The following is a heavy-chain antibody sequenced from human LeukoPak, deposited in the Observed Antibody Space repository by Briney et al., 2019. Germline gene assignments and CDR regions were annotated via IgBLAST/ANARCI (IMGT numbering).Heavy chain of an antibody. CDR3: ARNATTGWFDP. Sequence: PSETLSLTCTVSIGSISNFYWGWIRQPPGKKLEWIGSIYNSGSTYYNPSLKSRITISVDTSKNHFSLKLSSVTAADTAVYYCARNATTGWFDPWGQGTLVTVSS. CDR2: IYNSGST. V-gene: IGHV4-38-2*02. CDR1: IGSISNFY. D-gene: IGHD1-14*01. J-gene: IGHJ5*02.